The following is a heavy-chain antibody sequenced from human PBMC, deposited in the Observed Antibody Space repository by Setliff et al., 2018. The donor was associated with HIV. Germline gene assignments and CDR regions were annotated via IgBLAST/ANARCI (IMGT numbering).Heavy chain of an antibody. CDR3: AKVGA. J-gene: IGHJ4*02. Sequence: PSETLSLTCAVYGGSFSGYYWSWIRQPPGKGLEWVSGISGSAGTTYYADSVKGRFTISRDNSKNTLYLQMNSLRAEDTAVYYCAKVGAWGQGTLVTVSS. CDR2: ISGSAGTT. V-gene: IGHV3-23*01. CDR1: GGSFSGYY.